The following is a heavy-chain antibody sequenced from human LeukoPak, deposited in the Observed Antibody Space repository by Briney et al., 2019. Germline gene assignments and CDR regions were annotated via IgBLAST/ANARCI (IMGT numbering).Heavy chain of an antibody. D-gene: IGHD1-26*01. CDR2: IIPIFGTA. CDR1: GFTFTSSA. V-gene: IGHV1-69*05. CDR3: ARVPGGYYYMDV. J-gene: IGHJ6*03. Sequence: SVKVSCKASGFTFTSSAMQWVRQARGQRLEWIGGIIPIFGTANYAQKFQGRVTITTDESTSTAYMELSSLRSEDTAVYYCARVPGGYYYMDVWGKGTTVTVSS.